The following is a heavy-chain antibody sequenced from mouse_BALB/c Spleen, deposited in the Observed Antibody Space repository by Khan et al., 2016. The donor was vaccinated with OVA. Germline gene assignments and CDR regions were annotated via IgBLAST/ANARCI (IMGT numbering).Heavy chain of an antibody. J-gene: IGHJ3*01. CDR3: ARGYFGNYEFAY. V-gene: IGHV1S132*01. Sequence: VQLQESGAELVKPGASVKLSCKTSGYTFTNYWIQWVKQRPRQGLGWIGEIFPGTGTTYYNENFKGKATLTIDTSSSTAYMQLNSLTSEDSAVYFCARGYFGNYEFAYWGQGTLVTVSA. CDR2: IFPGTGTT. CDR1: GYTFTNYW. D-gene: IGHD2-1*01.